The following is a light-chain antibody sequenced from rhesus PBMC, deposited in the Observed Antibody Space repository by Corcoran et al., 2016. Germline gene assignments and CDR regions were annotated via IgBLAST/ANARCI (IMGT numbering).Light chain of an antibody. CDR1: QGISRY. V-gene: IGKV1-25*01. CDR3: QQHNSYPFT. Sequence: MTQSPSSLSASVGDTVTITCRASQGISRYLAWYQQKPGKAPKLLIYQATTLQSGVPSRFSGSGSGTDFTLTISSLQSEDFATYYCQQHNSYPFTFGPVTKLDIK. J-gene: IGKJ3*01. CDR2: QAT.